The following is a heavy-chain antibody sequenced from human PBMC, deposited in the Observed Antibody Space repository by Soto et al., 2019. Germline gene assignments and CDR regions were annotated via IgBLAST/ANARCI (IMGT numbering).Heavy chain of an antibody. J-gene: IGHJ6*03. CDR3: ANHYCSGGSCYSYYYYMDV. CDR2: ISGSGGST. CDR1: GFTFSSYA. D-gene: IGHD2-15*01. V-gene: IGHV3-23*01. Sequence: PGGSLRLSCAASGFTFSSYAMSWVRQAPGKGLEWVSAISGSGGSTYYADSVKSRFTISRDNSKNTLYLQMNSLRAEDTAVYYCANHYCSGGSCYSYYYYMDVWGKGTTVTVSS.